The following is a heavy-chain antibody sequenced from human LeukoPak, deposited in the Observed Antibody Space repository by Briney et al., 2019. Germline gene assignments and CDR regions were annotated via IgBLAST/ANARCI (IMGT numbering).Heavy chain of an antibody. CDR2: IYHGGST. CDR1: GGSISSGSYY. J-gene: IGHJ5*02. D-gene: IGHD3-9*01. Sequence: SETLSLTCTVSGGSISSGSYYWSWIRQSPGKGLEWIGSIYHGGSTYYNPSLRSRVIVSVDTSKNHFSLKMSSVTAADTAVYYCAVYDILTGYYKTWGQGTLVTVSS. V-gene: IGHV4-39*07. CDR3: AVYDILTGYYKT.